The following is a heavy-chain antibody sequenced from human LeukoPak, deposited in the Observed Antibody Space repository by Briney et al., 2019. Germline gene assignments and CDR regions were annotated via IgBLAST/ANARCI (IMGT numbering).Heavy chain of an antibody. Sequence: SETLSLTCTVSGGSISSSSYYWGWIRQPPGKGLEWIGSIYYSGSTYYNPSLKSRVTISVDTSKNQFSLKLSSVTAADTAVYYCARLELYSSSWYDYWGRGTLVTVSS. V-gene: IGHV4-39*01. CDR2: IYYSGST. CDR3: ARLELYSSSWYDY. CDR1: GGSISSSSYY. D-gene: IGHD6-13*01. J-gene: IGHJ4*02.